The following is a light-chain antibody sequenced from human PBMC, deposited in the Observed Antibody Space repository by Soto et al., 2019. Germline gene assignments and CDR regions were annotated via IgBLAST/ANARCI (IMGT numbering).Light chain of an antibody. J-gene: IGKJ2*01. V-gene: IGKV3-15*01. CDR1: QSVSSN. CDR3: QQYNNWPPRDS. CDR2: GAS. Sequence: EIVMTQSPATLSVSPGERTTLSCRASQSVSSNLAWYQQKPGQAPRLLIYGASTRATGIPARFSGSRSGTDFTLTISSLQSEDFAVYYCQQYNNWPPRDSFGQGTKLEIK.